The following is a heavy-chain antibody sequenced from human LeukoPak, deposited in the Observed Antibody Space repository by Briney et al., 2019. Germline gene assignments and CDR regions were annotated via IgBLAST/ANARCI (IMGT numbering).Heavy chain of an antibody. D-gene: IGHD3-22*01. J-gene: IGHJ4*02. CDR3: AGDERYDSSGYPFDY. Sequence: VASVKVSCKASGYTFTSYDINWVRQATGQGLEWMGWINPNNGGTKYAQKFQDRVTMTRDTSISTAYMELSRLRSDDTAVYYCAGDERYDSSGYPFDYWGQGTLVTVSS. V-gene: IGHV1-2*02. CDR2: INPNNGGT. CDR1: GYTFTSYD.